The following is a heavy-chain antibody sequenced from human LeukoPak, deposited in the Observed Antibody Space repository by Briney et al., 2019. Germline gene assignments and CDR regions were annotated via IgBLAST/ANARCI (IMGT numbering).Heavy chain of an antibody. CDR1: GGSFSGYY. D-gene: IGHD6-19*01. CDR2: INHSGST. J-gene: IGHJ4*02. Sequence: PSETLSLTCAVYGGSFSGYYWSWIRQPPGKGLEWIGEINHSGSTNYNPSLKSRVTISVDTSKNQFSLKLSSVTAADTAVYYCARGLFEAVAGYFDYWGQGTLVTVSS. V-gene: IGHV4-34*01. CDR3: ARGLFEAVAGYFDY.